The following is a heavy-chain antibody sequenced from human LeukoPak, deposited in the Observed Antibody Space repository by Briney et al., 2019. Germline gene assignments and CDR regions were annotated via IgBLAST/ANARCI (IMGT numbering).Heavy chain of an antibody. V-gene: IGHV3-7*01. CDR2: INQDGSEN. Sequence: SGGSLRLSCAASGFTFSKYWMSWVRQAPGKGLEWVANINQDGSENYYVDSMEGGFTISRDNAKNSLFLQLNSLRAEDTAVYYCARAAQRDEEIADYWGQGTLVTVSS. CDR3: ARAAQRDEEIADY. CDR1: GFTFSKYW. D-gene: IGHD2-21*01. J-gene: IGHJ4*02.